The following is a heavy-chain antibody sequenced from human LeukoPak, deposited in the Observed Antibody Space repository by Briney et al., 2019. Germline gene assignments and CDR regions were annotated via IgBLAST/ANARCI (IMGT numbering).Heavy chain of an antibody. CDR2: VSAGGGTT. Sequence: GGSLRLSCAASGFTFRSYAMTWVRQAPGKGLEWVSAVSAGGGTTYYADSVKGLFTVSRDNSKNTLYLQMNSLRAEDTAVYYCAKRILGCSGGSSYASLDYWGQGTLVTVSS. V-gene: IGHV3-23*01. CDR3: AKRILGCSGGSSYASLDY. CDR1: GFTFRSYA. J-gene: IGHJ4*02. D-gene: IGHD2-15*01.